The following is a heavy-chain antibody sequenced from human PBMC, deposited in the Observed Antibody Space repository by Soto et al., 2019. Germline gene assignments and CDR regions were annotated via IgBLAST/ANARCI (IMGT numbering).Heavy chain of an antibody. CDR1: GYTFTGYY. V-gene: IGHV1-2*02. J-gene: IGHJ6*01. Sequence: QVQLVQSGAEVKKPGASVKVSCKASGYTFTGYYMHWVRQAPGQRIEWMGWINPNSGGTNYAQKTQARGTMTRDTSISTGYMELSRLRSDXXXXXXXXXGFGFGYYYGM. D-gene: IGHD3-10*01. CDR2: INPNSGGT. CDR3: XXGFGFGYYYGM.